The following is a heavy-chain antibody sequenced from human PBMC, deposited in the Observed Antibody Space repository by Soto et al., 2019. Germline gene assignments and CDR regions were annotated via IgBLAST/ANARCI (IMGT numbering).Heavy chain of an antibody. V-gene: IGHV3-11*01. Sequence: QVQLVESGGGLVKTSESLTIACAASGFTFSDYYMSWVRQAPGKGLEWVSYISSSGNTIYYVDSVKGRFTISRDNAKNSVYLQMNSLRAEDTALYFCAKMSSENYYDPVFSWGQGTLVTVSS. CDR3: AKMSSENYYDPVFS. CDR2: ISSSGNTI. D-gene: IGHD3-22*01. J-gene: IGHJ4*02. CDR1: GFTFSDYY.